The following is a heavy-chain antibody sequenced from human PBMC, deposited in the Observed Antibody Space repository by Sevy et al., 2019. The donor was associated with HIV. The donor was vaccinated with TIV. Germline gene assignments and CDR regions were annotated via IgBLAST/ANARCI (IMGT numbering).Heavy chain of an antibody. CDR2: MYNSEKT. CDR1: GGSVSGFR. Sequence: SETLSLTCTASGGSVSGFRWSWIRQSAGKGLEWIGRMYNSEKTYNPSLKSRVTMSVDTSRDQFSLKLSSVTAADTAVYYWAGVIPEDMFYYGMDVWGQGTTVTVS. D-gene: IGHD3-10*01. J-gene: IGHJ6*02. V-gene: IGHV4-4*07. CDR3: AGVIPEDMFYYGMDV.